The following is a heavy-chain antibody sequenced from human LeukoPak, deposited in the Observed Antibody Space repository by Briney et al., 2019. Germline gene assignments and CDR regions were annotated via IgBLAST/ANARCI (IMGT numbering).Heavy chain of an antibody. CDR2: IYYSGST. CDR1: GGSISSGGYY. D-gene: IGHD3-9*01. V-gene: IGHV4-31*03. J-gene: IGHJ6*02. CDR3: ARTGPHYYYGMDV. Sequence: PSETLSLTCTVSGGSISSGGYYWSWIRQHPGKGVEWIGYIYYSGSTYYNPSLKSRVTISVDTSKNQFSLKLTSVTAADTAVYYCARTGPHYYYGMDVWGQGTTVTVSS.